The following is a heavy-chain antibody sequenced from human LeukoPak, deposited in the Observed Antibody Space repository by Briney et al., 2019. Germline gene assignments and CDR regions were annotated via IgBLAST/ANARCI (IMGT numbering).Heavy chain of an antibody. V-gene: IGHV4-4*02. J-gene: IGHJ4*02. CDR1: GGSISSSNW. CDR3: ARDGDYGFFDY. Sequence: PSGTLSLTCAVSGGSISSSNWWSWVRQPPGKGLEWIGYIYYSGSTYYNPSLKSRVTISVDTSKNQFSLKLSSVTAADTAVYYCARDGDYGFFDYWGQGTLVTVSS. D-gene: IGHD4-17*01. CDR2: IYYSGST.